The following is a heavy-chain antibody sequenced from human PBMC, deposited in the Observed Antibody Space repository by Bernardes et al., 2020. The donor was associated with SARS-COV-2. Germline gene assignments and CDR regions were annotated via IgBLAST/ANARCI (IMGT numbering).Heavy chain of an antibody. CDR2: ISYDGTNK. Sequence: GRSLLPSCAASGFTFSNSGMHWVRQAPGPGLAWVAVISYDGTNKYYVDSMKGRFTISRDNSKNTVYLQMNSLRSEDTAVYYCAKESRNGDNFYFDYWGQGPLVTVSS. CDR3: AKESRNGDNFYFDY. CDR1: GFTFSNSG. D-gene: IGHD2-8*01. J-gene: IGHJ4*02. V-gene: IGHV3-30*18.